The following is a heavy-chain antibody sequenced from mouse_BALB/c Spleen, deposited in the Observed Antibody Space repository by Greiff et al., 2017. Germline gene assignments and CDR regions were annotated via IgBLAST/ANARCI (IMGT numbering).Heavy chain of an antibody. CDR3: ARKYGNYRDYYAMDY. J-gene: IGHJ4*01. D-gene: IGHD2-10*02. CDR1: GYTFTNYW. V-gene: IGHV1-63*02. Sequence: VQVVESGPELVKPGASVKISCKASGYTFTNYWLGWVKQRPGHGLEWIGDIYPGGGYTNYNEKFKGKATLTADTSSSTAYMQLSSLTSEDSAVYFCARKYGNYRDYYAMDYWGQGTSVTVSS. CDR2: IYPGGGYT.